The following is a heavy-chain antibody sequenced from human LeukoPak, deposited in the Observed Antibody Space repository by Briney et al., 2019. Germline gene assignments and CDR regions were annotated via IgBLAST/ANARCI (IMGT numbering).Heavy chain of an antibody. CDR2: IYSGGTT. CDR3: ARPASGGLSEDY. J-gene: IGHJ4*02. D-gene: IGHD3-10*01. CDR1: GLTVNSRY. Sequence: GGSLRLSCAASGLTVNSRYMSWVRQPPGKGLEWVSIIYSGGTTYYADSVKGRFTISRDNSKNTLYPQMNSLRAEDTAIYYCARPASGGLSEDYWGQGTLVTVSP. V-gene: IGHV3-53*01.